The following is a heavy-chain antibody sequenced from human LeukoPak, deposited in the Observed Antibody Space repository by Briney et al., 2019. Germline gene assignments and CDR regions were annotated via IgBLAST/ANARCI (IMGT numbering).Heavy chain of an antibody. J-gene: IGHJ6*03. Sequence: ASVKVSCKASGYTFTGYYMHWVRQAPGQGLEWMGRINPNSGGTNYAQKFQGRVTMTRDTSISTAYMELSRLRSDDTAVYYCARDGTVTLGGYYYYYMDVWGKGTTVTVSS. CDR3: ARDGTVTLGGYYYYYMDV. D-gene: IGHD4-11*01. V-gene: IGHV1-2*06. CDR1: GYTFTGYY. CDR2: INPNSGGT.